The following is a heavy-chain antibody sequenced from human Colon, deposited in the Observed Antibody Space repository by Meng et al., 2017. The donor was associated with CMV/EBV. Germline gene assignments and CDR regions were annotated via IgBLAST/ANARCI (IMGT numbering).Heavy chain of an antibody. CDR2: INHSGNT. J-gene: IGHJ5*02. CDR1: GGSVSGYY. V-gene: IGHV4-34*01. CDR3: ATNSSGWFGYFDP. Sequence: CAVYGGSVSGYYWSWVRQPPGKGLEWIGEINHSGNTNYNPSLKSRVTISVDTSKNQFSLHLNSVTAADTAVYYCATNSSGWFGYFDPWGQGTLVTVSS. D-gene: IGHD6-19*01.